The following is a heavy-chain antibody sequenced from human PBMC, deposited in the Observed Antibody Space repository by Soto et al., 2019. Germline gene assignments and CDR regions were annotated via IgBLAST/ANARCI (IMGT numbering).Heavy chain of an antibody. CDR3: ARGGGGYCSGGSCYPYYYYYYYMDV. D-gene: IGHD2-15*01. CDR2: INHSGST. J-gene: IGHJ6*03. V-gene: IGHV4-34*01. Sequence: SETLSLTCAVYGGSFSGYYWSWIRQPPGKGLEWIGEINHSGSTNYNPSLKSRVTISVDTSKNQFSLKLSSVTAADTAVYYCARGGGGYCSGGSCYPYYYYYYYMDVWGKGTTVTVSS. CDR1: GGSFSGYY.